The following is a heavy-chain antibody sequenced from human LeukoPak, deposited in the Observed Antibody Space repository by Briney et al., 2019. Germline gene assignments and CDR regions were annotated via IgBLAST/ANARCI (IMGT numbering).Heavy chain of an antibody. Sequence: SQALSLTCTVSGGSISSGGYSWSWIRQPPGKGLEWIGYIYHSGSTYYNPSLKSRVTISVDRSKNQFSLKLSSVTAADTAVYYCARDRNYGDYSHYFDYWGQGTLVTVSS. J-gene: IGHJ4*02. V-gene: IGHV4-30-2*01. CDR3: ARDRNYGDYSHYFDY. CDR1: GGSISSGGYS. D-gene: IGHD4-17*01. CDR2: IYHSGST.